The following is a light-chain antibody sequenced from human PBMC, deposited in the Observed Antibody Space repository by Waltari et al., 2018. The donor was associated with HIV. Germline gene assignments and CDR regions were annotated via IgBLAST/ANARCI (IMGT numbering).Light chain of an antibody. V-gene: IGKV1-39*01. J-gene: IGKJ5*01. Sequence: DIQMNQSPPSLSPAIGGTITITCRASQTIDNYLNWYQYKPVQVPKLLIYLASTLNTGVPSRFSGGGSGTSFSLTVSGVQAEDLATYFCQQTYSPPRTFGQGTRLE. CDR3: QQTYSPPRT. CDR2: LAS. CDR1: QTIDNY.